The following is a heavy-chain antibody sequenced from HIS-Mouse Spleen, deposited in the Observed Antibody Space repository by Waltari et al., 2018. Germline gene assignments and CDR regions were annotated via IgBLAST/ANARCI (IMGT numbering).Heavy chain of an antibody. J-gene: IGHJ2*01. CDR2: IYYSGST. Sequence: QLQLQESGPGLVKPSETLSPTCTVPGGPISSSSYYWGWTGQPPGKGLEWIGSIYYSGSTYYNPSLKSRVTISVDTSKNQFSLKLSSVTAADTAVYYCAREIPYSSSWYDWYFDLWGRGTLVTVSS. CDR3: AREIPYSSSWYDWYFDL. CDR1: GGPISSSSYY. D-gene: IGHD6-13*01. V-gene: IGHV4-39*07.